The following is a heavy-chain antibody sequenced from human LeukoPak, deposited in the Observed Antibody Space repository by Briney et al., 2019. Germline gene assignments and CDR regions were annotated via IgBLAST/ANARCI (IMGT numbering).Heavy chain of an antibody. Sequence: PGGSLRLSCAASGFTFSSYGMHWVRQAPGKGLKWVAFIRYDGSNKYYADSVKGRFTISRDNSKNTLYLQMNSLRVEDTAVYYCAKDRDYVWGSYRSYYFDYWGQGTLVTVSS. CDR2: IRYDGSNK. J-gene: IGHJ4*02. D-gene: IGHD3-16*02. V-gene: IGHV3-30*02. CDR1: GFTFSSYG. CDR3: AKDRDYVWGSYRSYYFDY.